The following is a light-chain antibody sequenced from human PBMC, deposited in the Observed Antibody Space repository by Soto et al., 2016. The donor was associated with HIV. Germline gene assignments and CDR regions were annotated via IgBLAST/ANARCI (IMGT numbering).Light chain of an antibody. CDR1: QSIGRF. J-gene: IGKJ3*01. CDR2: EAS. V-gene: IGKV1-33*01. Sequence: DIQMTQSPSSLSASVEDRVTITCRASQSIGRFLNWYQQISGKPSNLLIYEASILQSGVPSRFSGSGSGTDFTLTISSLQPEDIATYFCQQYDNLIPLFTFGPGTTVDIK. CDR3: QQYDNLIPLFT.